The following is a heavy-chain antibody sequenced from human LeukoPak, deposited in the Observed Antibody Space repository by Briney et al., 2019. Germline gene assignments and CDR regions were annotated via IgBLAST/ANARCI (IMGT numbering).Heavy chain of an antibody. CDR3: ARVYFDWFPIPFDY. J-gene: IGHJ4*02. CDR1: GYTFTSYD. D-gene: IGHD3-9*01. Sequence: ASVKVSCKASGYTFTSYDINWVRQATGQGLEWMGWMNPNSGNTGYAQKFQSRVTITRNTSISTAYMELSSLRSEDTAVYYCARVYFDWFPIPFDYWGQGTLVTVSS. V-gene: IGHV1-8*03. CDR2: MNPNSGNT.